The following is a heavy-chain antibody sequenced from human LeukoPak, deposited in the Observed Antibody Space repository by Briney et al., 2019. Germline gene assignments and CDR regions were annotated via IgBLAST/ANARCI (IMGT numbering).Heavy chain of an antibody. J-gene: IGHJ4*02. CDR1: GFTFSSYG. CDR2: IRYDGSNK. Sequence: GGSLRLSCAASGFTFSSYGMHWVRQAPGKGLEWVAFIRYDGSNKYYADSVKGRFTISRDNSKNTLYLQMNSLRAEDTAVYYCAKETGYSSSCSDYWGQGTLVTVSS. V-gene: IGHV3-30*02. CDR3: AKETGYSSSCSDY. D-gene: IGHD6-13*01.